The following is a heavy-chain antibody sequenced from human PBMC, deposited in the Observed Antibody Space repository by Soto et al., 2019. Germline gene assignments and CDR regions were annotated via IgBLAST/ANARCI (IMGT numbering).Heavy chain of an antibody. Sequence: PGGSLRLSCAASGFTFSSYGMHWVRQAPGKGLEWVAVIWYDGSNKYYADSVKGRFTISRDNSKNTLYLQMNSLRAEDTAVYYCARDPGEGGVILDYWGQGTLVTVSS. V-gene: IGHV3-33*01. CDR2: IWYDGSNK. J-gene: IGHJ4*02. CDR1: GFTFSSYG. CDR3: ARDPGEGGVILDY. D-gene: IGHD3-16*02.